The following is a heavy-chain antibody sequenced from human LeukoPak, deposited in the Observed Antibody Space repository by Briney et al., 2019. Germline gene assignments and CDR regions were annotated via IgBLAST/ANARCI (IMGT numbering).Heavy chain of an antibody. D-gene: IGHD4-17*01. CDR3: ARGNGDYIEYFQH. V-gene: IGHV4-59*01. Sequence: SETLSLTCTVSGGSISTYYWSWIRQPPGKGLEWIGCTHYSGSTKYNPSLKSRVTISVDTSKNKFSLRLISVTAADTALYYCARGNGDYIEYFQHWGQGTLVTVSS. J-gene: IGHJ1*01. CDR2: THYSGST. CDR1: GGSISTYY.